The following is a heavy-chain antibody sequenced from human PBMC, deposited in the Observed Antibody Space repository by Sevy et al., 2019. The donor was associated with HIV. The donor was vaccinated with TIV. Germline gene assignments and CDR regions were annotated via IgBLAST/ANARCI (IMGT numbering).Heavy chain of an antibody. Sequence: ASVKVSCKVSGYTLNELSMHWVRQAPGKGLEWMGRFDPEDGETIYAQKFQGRVTMTEDTSTDTAYMELGSLRSEDTAVYYCAAAREYYYYSSGYFDYWGQGTLVTVSS. CDR3: AAAREYYYYSSGYFDY. CDR2: FDPEDGET. CDR1: GYTLNELS. V-gene: IGHV1-24*01. J-gene: IGHJ4*02. D-gene: IGHD3-22*01.